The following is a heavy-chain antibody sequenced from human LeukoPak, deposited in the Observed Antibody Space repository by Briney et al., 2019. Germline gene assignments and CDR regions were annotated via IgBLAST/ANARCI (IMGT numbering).Heavy chain of an antibody. V-gene: IGHV4-59*12. Sequence: PSETLSLTCTVSGGSISSYYWSWIRQPPGKGLEWIGYIYYSGSTYYNPSLKSRVTISVDTSKNQFSLKLSSVTAADTAVYYCARISVRGVITTTDYWGQGTLVTVSS. CDR2: IYYSGST. J-gene: IGHJ4*02. D-gene: IGHD3-10*01. CDR3: ARISVRGVITTTDY. CDR1: GGSISSYY.